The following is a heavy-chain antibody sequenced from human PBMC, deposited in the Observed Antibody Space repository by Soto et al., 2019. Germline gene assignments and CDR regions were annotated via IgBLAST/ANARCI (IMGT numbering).Heavy chain of an antibody. J-gene: IGHJ6*02. D-gene: IGHD2-2*01. V-gene: IGHV1-69*01. CDR2: IIPIFGTA. CDR1: GGTFSSYA. CDR3: ARDFLGYCSSTSCSGSDYYYGMDV. Sequence: QVQLVQSGAEVMKPGSSVQVSCKASGGTFSSYAISWVRQAPGQGLEWMGGIIPIFGTANYAQKFQGRVTITADESTSTAYMELSSLRSEYTAVYYCARDFLGYCSSTSCSGSDYYYGMDVWGQGTTVTVSS.